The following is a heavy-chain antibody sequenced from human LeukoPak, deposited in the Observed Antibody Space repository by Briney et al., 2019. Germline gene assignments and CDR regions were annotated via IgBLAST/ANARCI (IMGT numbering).Heavy chain of an antibody. J-gene: IGHJ4*02. CDR2: IYHSGST. Sequence: PSGTLSLTCAVSGGSISSSNWWSWVRQPPGKGLEWIGEIYHSGSTNYNPSLKGRVTISVDKSKNQFSLKLSSVTAADTAVYYCARGGVTFGGVTHWGQGTLVTVSS. CDR1: GGSISSSNW. CDR3: ARGGVTFGGVTH. D-gene: IGHD3-16*01. V-gene: IGHV4-4*02.